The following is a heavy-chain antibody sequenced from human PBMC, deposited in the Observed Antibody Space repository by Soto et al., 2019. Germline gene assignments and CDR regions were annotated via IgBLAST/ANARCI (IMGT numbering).Heavy chain of an antibody. D-gene: IGHD3-10*01. J-gene: IGHJ6*02. Sequence: GGSLRLSCAASGFTFSSYWMSWVRQAPGKGLEWVANIKQDGSEKYYVDSVKGRFTISRDNSKNTVYIQMNNLRAEDTAVYYCARDLFSGGAEGMDVWGQGTTVTVSS. CDR1: GFTFSSYW. V-gene: IGHV3-7*03. CDR2: IKQDGSEK. CDR3: ARDLFSGGAEGMDV.